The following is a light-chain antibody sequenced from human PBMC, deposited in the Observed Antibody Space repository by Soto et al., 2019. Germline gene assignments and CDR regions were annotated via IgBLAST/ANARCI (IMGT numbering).Light chain of an antibody. Sequence: QSALTQPASVSGSLGQSITISCTGTSSNVGTYNLVSWYQQHPDKAPKLMIYEVSKRPSGVSNRFSGSKSGNTASLTISGLQAEDEADYYCCSYAASSDFVFGGVTQLTVL. CDR3: CSYAASSDFV. J-gene: IGLJ7*01. CDR2: EVS. V-gene: IGLV2-23*02. CDR1: SSNVGTYNL.